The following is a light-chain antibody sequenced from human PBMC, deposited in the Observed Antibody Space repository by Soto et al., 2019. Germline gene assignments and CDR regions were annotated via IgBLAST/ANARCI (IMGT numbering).Light chain of an antibody. CDR2: EVT. Sequence: QSALTQPPSASGSPGQSVTISCTGTSSDVGANNYVSWYQQHPGKAPKLMIYEVTKRPSGVPDRFSGSKSGNTASLTVSGFQAEDEADYYCSSYAGANRVFGTGTKVTVL. CDR3: SSYAGANRV. V-gene: IGLV2-8*01. J-gene: IGLJ1*01. CDR1: SSDVGANNY.